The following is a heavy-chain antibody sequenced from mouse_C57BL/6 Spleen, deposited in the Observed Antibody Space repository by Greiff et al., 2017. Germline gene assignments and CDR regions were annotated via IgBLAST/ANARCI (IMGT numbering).Heavy chain of an antibody. CDR1: GFTFSSYG. CDR3: ARGGGSSYGDFDY. V-gene: IGHV5-6*01. D-gene: IGHD1-1*01. CDR2: ISSGGSYT. J-gene: IGHJ2*01. Sequence: EVKLVESGGDLVKPGGSLKLSCAASGFTFSSYGMSWVRQTPDKRLEWVATISSGGSYTYYPDSVKGRFTISRDNAKNTLYLQMRSLKSEDTAMYYCARGGGSSYGDFDYWGQGTTLTVSS.